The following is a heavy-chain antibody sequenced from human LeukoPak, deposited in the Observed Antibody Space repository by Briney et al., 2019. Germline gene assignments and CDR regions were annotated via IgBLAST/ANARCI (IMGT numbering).Heavy chain of an antibody. V-gene: IGHV1-8*01. Sequence: ASVKVSCKASGYTFTSYDINWVRLAPGQGLEWMGWMNPNSGNTGYAQKFQGRVTMTRNTSISTAYMELSSLRSEDTAVYYCASADSSSWYDFDYWGQGTLVTVSS. CDR1: GYTFTSYD. CDR2: MNPNSGNT. D-gene: IGHD6-13*01. J-gene: IGHJ4*02. CDR3: ASADSSSWYDFDY.